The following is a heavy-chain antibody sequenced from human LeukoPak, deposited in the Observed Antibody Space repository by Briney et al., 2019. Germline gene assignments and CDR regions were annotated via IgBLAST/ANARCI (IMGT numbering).Heavy chain of an antibody. V-gene: IGHV3-30*03. J-gene: IGHJ4*02. CDR1: GFTFSSYG. CDR2: ISYDGSNK. Sequence: GWSLRLSCAASGFTFSSYGMHWVRQAPGKGLEWVAVISYDGSNKYYADSVKGRFTISRDNSKNTLYLQMNSLRAEDTAVYYCAGAFGVVDYWGQGTLVTVSS. CDR3: AGAFGVVDY. D-gene: IGHD3-3*01.